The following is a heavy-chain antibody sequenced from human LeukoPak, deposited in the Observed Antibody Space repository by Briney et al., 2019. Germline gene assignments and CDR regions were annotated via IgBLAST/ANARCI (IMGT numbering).Heavy chain of an antibody. V-gene: IGHV3-33*01. D-gene: IGHD3-22*01. CDR1: GFTFSSYG. CDR3: ARDPNYYDSSGLIDY. J-gene: IGHJ4*02. Sequence: GGSLRLSCAASGFTFSSYGMHWVRQAPGKGLEWVAVIWYDGSNKYYADSVKGRFTISRDNSKNTLYLQMNSLRAEDTAVYYCARDPNYYDSSGLIDYWGQGTLVTVSS. CDR2: IWYDGSNK.